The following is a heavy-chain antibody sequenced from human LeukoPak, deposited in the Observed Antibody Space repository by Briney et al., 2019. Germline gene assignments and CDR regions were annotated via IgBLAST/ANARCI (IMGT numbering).Heavy chain of an antibody. CDR1: GFTFSSYA. CDR2: MSSDGSIK. V-gene: IGHV3-30-3*01. D-gene: IGHD1-26*01. Sequence: GGSLRLSCAASGFTFSSYAMHWVRQAPGKGLQWVAVMSSDGSIKIYTDSVKGRFTISRDNSKNTLYLEMNSLRVDDTAVYYCARDLVSGAPDYFDSWGQGTLVTVSS. CDR3: ARDLVSGAPDYFDS. J-gene: IGHJ4*02.